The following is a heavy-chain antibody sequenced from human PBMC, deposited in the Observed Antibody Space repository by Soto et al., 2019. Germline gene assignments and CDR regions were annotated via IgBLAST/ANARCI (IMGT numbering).Heavy chain of an antibody. D-gene: IGHD6-6*01. Sequence: SETLSLTCTVSGGSISSYYWSWIRQPPGKGLEWIGYIYYSGSTNYNPSLKSRVTISVDTSKNQFSLKLPSVTAADTAVYYCARGRYSSSSGLSPWGQGTLVTVSS. V-gene: IGHV4-59*01. CDR3: ARGRYSSSSGLSP. J-gene: IGHJ5*02. CDR1: GGSISSYY. CDR2: IYYSGST.